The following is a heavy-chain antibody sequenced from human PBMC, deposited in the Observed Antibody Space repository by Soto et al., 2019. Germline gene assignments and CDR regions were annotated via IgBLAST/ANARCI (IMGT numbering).Heavy chain of an antibody. J-gene: IGHJ6*02. D-gene: IGHD2-15*01. V-gene: IGHV3-30*18. CDR1: GFTFSNFG. CDR2: ISYDGRSE. Sequence: GGSLRLSCVASGFTFSNFGMHWVRQAPGKGLEWVAGISYDGRSEYYVDSVRGRFTLSRDNSKNTLSLQMFSLRPEDTGVYYCAKDLDVVMVLSATRGLDVWGQGTTVTVSS. CDR3: AKDLDVVMVLSATRGLDV.